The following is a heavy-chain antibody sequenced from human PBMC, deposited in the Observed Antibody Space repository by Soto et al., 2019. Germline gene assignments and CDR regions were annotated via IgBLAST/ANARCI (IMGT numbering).Heavy chain of an antibody. CDR2: ISGSGGST. CDR3: AKGLGWRYVFDI. D-gene: IGHD2-21*01. CDR1: GFTFSSYA. Sequence: EVQLLESGGGLVQPGGSLRLSCAASGFTFSSYAMSWVRQAPGKGLEWVSAISGSGGSTYYADSVKGRFTISRDNSKNTLHLQMNSLRAEDTAVYYCAKGLGWRYVFDIWGQGTMVTVSS. V-gene: IGHV3-23*01. J-gene: IGHJ3*02.